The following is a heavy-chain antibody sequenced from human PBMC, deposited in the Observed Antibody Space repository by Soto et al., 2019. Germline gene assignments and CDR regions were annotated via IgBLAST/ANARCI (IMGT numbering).Heavy chain of an antibody. Sequence: GGSLRLSCAASGFTFSDYYMSWIRQAPGKGLEWVSYISSSSSYTNYADSVKGRFTISRDNAKNSLYLQMNSLRAEDTAVYYCASQKGEIWSGPPFSYGMDVWGQGTTVTVSS. J-gene: IGHJ6*02. CDR2: ISSSSSYT. V-gene: IGHV3-11*06. CDR1: GFTFSDYY. CDR3: ASQKGEIWSGPPFSYGMDV. D-gene: IGHD3-3*01.